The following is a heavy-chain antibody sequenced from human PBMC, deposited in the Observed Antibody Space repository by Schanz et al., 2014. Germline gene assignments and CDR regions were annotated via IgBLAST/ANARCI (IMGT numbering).Heavy chain of an antibody. Sequence: VQLLESGGGLVQPGGSLRLSCAASGITFSSYGMHWVRQAPGKGLEWVAVIWYDGSNKYYADSVKGRFTISRDNSKNTLFLQMNSLRAEDTAVYYCARDHTTESYYSAGPPIDYWGQGTLLTVSS. CDR2: IWYDGSNK. V-gene: IGHV3-33*08. J-gene: IGHJ4*02. CDR1: GITFSSYG. D-gene: IGHD1-26*01. CDR3: ARDHTTESYYSAGPPIDY.